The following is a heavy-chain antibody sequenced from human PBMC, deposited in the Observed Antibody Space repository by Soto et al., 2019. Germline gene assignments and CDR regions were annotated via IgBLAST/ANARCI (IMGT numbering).Heavy chain of an antibody. CDR1: GGSISSYY. CDR3: AREIPGIAVAGLFDY. D-gene: IGHD6-19*01. CDR2: IYYSGST. Sequence: SETLSLTCTVSGGSISSYYWSWIRQPPGKGLEWIGYIYYSGSTNYNPSLKSRVTISVDTSKNQFSLKLSSVTAADTAVYYCAREIPGIAVAGLFDYWGQGTLVTVSS. J-gene: IGHJ4*02. V-gene: IGHV4-59*01.